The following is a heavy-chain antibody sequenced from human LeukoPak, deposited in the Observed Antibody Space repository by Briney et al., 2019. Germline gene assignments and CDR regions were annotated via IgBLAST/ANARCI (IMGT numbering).Heavy chain of an antibody. CDR1: GFTFSSYW. Sequence: PGGSLRLSCAASGFTFSSYWMGWVRQAPGKGLEWVANIKQDGSEKFYVDSVKGRFTISRDNAKNSVYLQMNSLRDEDTAVYYCARDRWGYSYGGDWGQGTLVTVSS. V-gene: IGHV3-7*01. CDR2: IKQDGSEK. J-gene: IGHJ4*02. CDR3: ARDRWGYSYGGD. D-gene: IGHD5-18*01.